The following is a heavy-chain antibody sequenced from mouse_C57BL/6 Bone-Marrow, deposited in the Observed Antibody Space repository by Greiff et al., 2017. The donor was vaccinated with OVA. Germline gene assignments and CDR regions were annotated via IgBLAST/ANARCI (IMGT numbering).Heavy chain of an antibody. J-gene: IGHJ2*01. CDR3: ARDLGRGDY. D-gene: IGHD4-1*01. CDR1: GFTFSSYA. Sequence: EVNVVESGGGLVKPGGSLKLSCAASGFTFSSYAMSWVRQTPEKRLEWVATISDGGSYTYYPDNVKGRFTISRDNAKNNLYLQMSHLKSEDTAMYYCARDLGRGDYWGQGTTLTVSS. V-gene: IGHV5-4*01. CDR2: ISDGGSYT.